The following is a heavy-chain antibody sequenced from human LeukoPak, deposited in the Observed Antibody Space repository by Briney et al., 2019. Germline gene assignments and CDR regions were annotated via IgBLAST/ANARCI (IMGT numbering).Heavy chain of an antibody. CDR1: GFTFSSYS. Sequence: GGSLRLSCAASGFTFSSYSMNWVRQAPGKGLEWVSSISSSSSYIYYADSVKGRFTISRDNAKNSLYLQMNSLRAEDTAVYYCARDFYDSSGYYFDAFDFWGQGTMVTVSS. V-gene: IGHV3-21*01. D-gene: IGHD3-22*01. J-gene: IGHJ3*01. CDR2: ISSSSSYI. CDR3: ARDFYDSSGYYFDAFDF.